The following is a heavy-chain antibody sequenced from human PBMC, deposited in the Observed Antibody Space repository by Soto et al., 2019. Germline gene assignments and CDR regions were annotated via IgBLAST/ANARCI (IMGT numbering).Heavy chain of an antibody. CDR3: AGGPGRESAGWLDP. Sequence: EVQLVDSGGGLVQTGGSLRLSCAASGFTVSSSHMSWVRQAPGKGLEWVSVIYTDGNTFYADSVKGRFTMSRDNSKNRLWLQLNSLRTQATAVYYCAGGPGRESAGWLDPWGQGTLVTASS. V-gene: IGHV3-66*01. CDR1: GFTVSSSH. J-gene: IGHJ5*02. CDR2: IYTDGNT.